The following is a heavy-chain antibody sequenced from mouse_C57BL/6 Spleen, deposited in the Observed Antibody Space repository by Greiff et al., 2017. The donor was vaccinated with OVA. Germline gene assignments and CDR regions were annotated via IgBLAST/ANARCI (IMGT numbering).Heavy chain of an antibody. D-gene: IGHD4-1*01. CDR3: ARGTGGDY. V-gene: IGHV5-17*01. J-gene: IGHJ2*01. CDR2: ISSGSSTI. Sequence: VQLQQSGGGLVKPGGSLKLSCAASGFTFSDYGMHWVRQAPEKGLEWVAYISSGSSTIYYADTVKGRFTISRDNAKNTLFLQMTSLRSGDTAMYYCARGTGGDYWGQGTTLTVSS. CDR1: GFTFSDYG.